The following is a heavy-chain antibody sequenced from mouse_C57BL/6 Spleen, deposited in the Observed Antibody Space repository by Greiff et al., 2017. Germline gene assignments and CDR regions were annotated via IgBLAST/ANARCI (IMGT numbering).Heavy chain of an antibody. Sequence: VQLQQSGAELVKPGASVKISCKASGYAFSSYWMNWVKQRPGKGLEWIGQIYPGDGDTNYNGKFKDKAPLTADKSSSTAYMQLSSLTSEDSAVYFCARSGDGDYGYAMDYWGQGTSVTVSS. D-gene: IGHD2-4*01. CDR2: IYPGDGDT. CDR1: GYAFSSYW. CDR3: ARSGDGDYGYAMDY. J-gene: IGHJ4*01. V-gene: IGHV1-80*01.